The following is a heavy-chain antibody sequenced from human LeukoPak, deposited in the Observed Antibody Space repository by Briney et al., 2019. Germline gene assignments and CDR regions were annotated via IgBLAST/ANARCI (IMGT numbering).Heavy chain of an antibody. CDR2: IYSGGST. CDR1: GFTVSSNY. D-gene: IGHD3-10*01. CDR3: ARVPSGSGVDYYYGMDV. V-gene: IGHV3-53*01. J-gene: IGHJ6*02. Sequence: GGSLRLSCAASGFTVSSNYMSWVRQAPGKGLEWVSVIYSGGSTYHADSVKGRFTISRDNSKNTLYLQMNSLRAEDTAVYYCARVPSGSGVDYYYGMDVWGQGTTVTVSS.